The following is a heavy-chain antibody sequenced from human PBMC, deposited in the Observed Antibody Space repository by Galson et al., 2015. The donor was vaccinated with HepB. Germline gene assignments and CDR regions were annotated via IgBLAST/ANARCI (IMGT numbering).Heavy chain of an antibody. CDR3: AAGRYYVVTEPIDY. Sequence: TLSLTCTVSGGSISSGDYYWTWIRQPPGKGLEWVGYIYYTGRTYYNPSLKSRASISVDTSKNQFSLKLSSVTAADTAVYFCAAGRYYVVTEPIDYWGQGTLVTVSS. J-gene: IGHJ4*02. V-gene: IGHV4-30-4*01. CDR1: GGSISSGDYY. D-gene: IGHD2-21*02. CDR2: IYYTGRT.